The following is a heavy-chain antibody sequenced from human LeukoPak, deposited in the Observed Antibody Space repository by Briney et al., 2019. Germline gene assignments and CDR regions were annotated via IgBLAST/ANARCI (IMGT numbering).Heavy chain of an antibody. CDR2: INHSGST. D-gene: IGHD5/OR15-5a*01. V-gene: IGHV4-34*01. CDR1: GGSFSGYY. Sequence: SETLSLTCAVYGGSFSGYYWSWIRQPPGKGLEWIGEINHSGSTNYNPSLKSRVTISVDTSKNQFSLRLSSVTAADTAVYYCASLRLFDYWGQGNLVTVSS. CDR3: ASLRLFDY. J-gene: IGHJ4*02.